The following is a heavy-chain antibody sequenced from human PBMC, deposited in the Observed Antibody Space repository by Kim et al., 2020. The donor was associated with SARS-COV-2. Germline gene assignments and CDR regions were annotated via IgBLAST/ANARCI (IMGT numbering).Heavy chain of an antibody. CDR3: ARTVEEPEQHAFDI. D-gene: IGHD6-13*01. J-gene: IGHJ3*02. V-gene: IGHV1-69*02. Sequence: AQKFQGRVTITAEKSTSTAYMGLSSLRSEDTAVYYCARTVEEPEQHAFDIWGQGTMVTVSS.